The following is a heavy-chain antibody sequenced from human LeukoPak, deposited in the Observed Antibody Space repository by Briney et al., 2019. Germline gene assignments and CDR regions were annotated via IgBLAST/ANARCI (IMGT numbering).Heavy chain of an antibody. D-gene: IGHD4-23*01. CDR2: IRSKANNYAT. Sequence: PGGSLKLSCAASGLTFSGSAMHWVRQASGKGLEWVGRIRSKANNYATAYAASVKGRFTISRDDSKNTAYLQMNSLKTEDTAVYYCTRRYGGNSWWFDPWGQGTLVTVSS. J-gene: IGHJ5*02. CDR3: TRRYGGNSWWFDP. CDR1: GLTFSGSA. V-gene: IGHV3-73*01.